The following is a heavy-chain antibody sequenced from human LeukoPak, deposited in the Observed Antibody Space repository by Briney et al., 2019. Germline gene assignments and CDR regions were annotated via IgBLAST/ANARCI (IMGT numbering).Heavy chain of an antibody. V-gene: IGHV3-9*01. J-gene: IGHJ5*02. Sequence: SLXLSCAASGFTFDDYAMHWVRQAPGKGLEWVSGISWNSGSIGYADSVKGRFTISRDNAKNSLYLQMNSLRAEDTALYYCAKDIAPGYSSSWYTGFDPWGQGTLVTVSS. CDR2: ISWNSGSI. CDR1: GFTFDDYA. D-gene: IGHD6-13*01. CDR3: AKDIAPGYSSSWYTGFDP.